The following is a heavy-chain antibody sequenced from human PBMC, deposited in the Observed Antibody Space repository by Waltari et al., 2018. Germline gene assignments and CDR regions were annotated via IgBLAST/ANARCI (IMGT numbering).Heavy chain of an antibody. CDR2: INHSGST. Sequence: QVQLQQWGAGLLKPSETLSLTCAVYGGSFSGYYWSWIRQPPGKGLEWIGEINHSGSTNYNPSLKSRVTISVDTSKNQFSLKLSSVTAADTAVYYCARVRGYYYGSGSYPIDYWGQGTLVTVSS. V-gene: IGHV4-34*01. CDR3: ARVRGYYYGSGSYPIDY. D-gene: IGHD3-10*01. CDR1: GGSFSGYY. J-gene: IGHJ4*02.